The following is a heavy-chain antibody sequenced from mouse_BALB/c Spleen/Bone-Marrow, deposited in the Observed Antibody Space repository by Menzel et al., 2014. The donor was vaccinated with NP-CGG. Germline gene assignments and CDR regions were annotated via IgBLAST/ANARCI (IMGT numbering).Heavy chain of an antibody. D-gene: IGHD2-10*02. CDR2: INSNGGST. V-gene: IGHV5-6-2*01. CDR3: ARHGGYGNYFDY. CDR1: GFTFSSYY. Sequence: DVMLVESGGGLVKLGRSLKLSCAASGFTFSSYYMSWVRQTPEKRLEMVAAINSNGGSTYYPDTVKGRFTISRDNAKNTLYLQMSSLKSEDTALYYCARHGGYGNYFDYWGQGTTLTVSS. J-gene: IGHJ2*01.